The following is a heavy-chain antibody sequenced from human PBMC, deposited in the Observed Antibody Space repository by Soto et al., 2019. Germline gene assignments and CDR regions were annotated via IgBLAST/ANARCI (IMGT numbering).Heavy chain of an antibody. D-gene: IGHD3-22*01. J-gene: IGHJ4*02. Sequence: QVQLVQSGAEVKKPGASVKVSCKVSGYTFTNYGISWVRQTPGQGLEWMGWLSSYTGNTNYAQQLQGRVTMTTYTSTSTAYMELRSLRSDDTAVDYCSRDVCHSYDGSGYQIYFDYWGQGPLVTISS. CDR2: LSSYTGNT. CDR3: SRDVCHSYDGSGYQIYFDY. V-gene: IGHV1-18*01. CDR1: GYTFTNYG.